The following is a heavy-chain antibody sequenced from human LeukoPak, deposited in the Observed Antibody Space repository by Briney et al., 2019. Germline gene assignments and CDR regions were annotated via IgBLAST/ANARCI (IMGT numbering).Heavy chain of an antibody. Sequence: GGSLRLSCAASRFTFSKYAMNWARQAPGKGLEWVSTINDGGDNTYYADSVKGRFTISRDNSKNTLYLQMNSLRADDTAVYYCAKAQKYYYDSSDYWGQGTLVTVSS. D-gene: IGHD3-22*01. CDR3: AKAQKYYYDSSDY. CDR1: RFTFSKYA. V-gene: IGHV3-23*01. CDR2: INDGGDNT. J-gene: IGHJ4*02.